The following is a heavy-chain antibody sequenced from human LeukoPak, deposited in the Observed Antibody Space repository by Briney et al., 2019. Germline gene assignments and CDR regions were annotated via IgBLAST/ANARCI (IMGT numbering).Heavy chain of an antibody. Sequence: WASVKVSCKASGYTFTGYYTHWVRQAPGQGLEWMGWINPNSGGTNYAQKFQGRFTMTRDTSIRTAYMELSRLRSDDTAVYYCARDFRAYYDPDWGQGTLVTVSS. CDR3: ARDFRAYYDPD. CDR1: GYTFTGYY. CDR2: INPNSGGT. J-gene: IGHJ4*02. D-gene: IGHD3-3*01. V-gene: IGHV1-2*02.